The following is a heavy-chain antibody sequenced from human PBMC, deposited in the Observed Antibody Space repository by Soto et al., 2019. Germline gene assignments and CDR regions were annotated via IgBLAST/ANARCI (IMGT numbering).Heavy chain of an antibody. J-gene: IGHJ4*02. V-gene: IGHV3-23*01. CDR2: ISGSGGTT. Sequence: EVQLLESGGGLVQPGGSLRLSCAASGFTFTTYAMSWVRQAPGKGLEWVSIISGSGGTTYYADSVKGRFTISRDNSKNTLYLQMNSLRVEDTAVYYCARDLNGDYGYWGQGTLVTVSS. CDR1: GFTFTTYA. D-gene: IGHD4-17*01. CDR3: ARDLNGDYGY.